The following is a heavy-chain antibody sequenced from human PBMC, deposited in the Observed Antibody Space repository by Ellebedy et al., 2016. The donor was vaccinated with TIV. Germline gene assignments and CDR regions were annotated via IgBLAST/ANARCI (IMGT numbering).Heavy chain of an antibody. D-gene: IGHD1-1*01. CDR1: GFAFSTYS. CDR3: AREKSGHKWNDGFDS. V-gene: IGHV3-21*01. CDR2: ISSSGAYR. Sequence: GESLKISCAASGFAFSTYSMNWVRQAPEKGLEWVSSISSSGAYRYHADSMEGRFTIPRDNAKNSLSLQMNSLRADDTAVYYCAREKSGHKWNDGFDSWGQGTLVTVSS. J-gene: IGHJ4*02.